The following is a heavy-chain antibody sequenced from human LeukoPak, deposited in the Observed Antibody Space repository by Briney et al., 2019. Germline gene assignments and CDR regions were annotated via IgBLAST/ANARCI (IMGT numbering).Heavy chain of an antibody. J-gene: IGHJ4*02. CDR3: ARVFEGTDFDY. D-gene: IGHD3-10*02. Sequence: ASVKVSCKASGGTFSSYAISWVRQAPGQRLEWMGWINAGNGNTKYSQKFQGRVTITRDTSASTAYMELSSLRSEDTAVYYCARVFEGTDFDYWGQGTLVTVSS. CDR2: INAGNGNT. CDR1: GGTFSSYA. V-gene: IGHV1-3*01.